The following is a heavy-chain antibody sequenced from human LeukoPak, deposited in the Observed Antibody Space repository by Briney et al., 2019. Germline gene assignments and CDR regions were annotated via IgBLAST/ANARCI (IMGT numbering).Heavy chain of an antibody. CDR3: AKDRETTIDY. CDR1: GFTFLSYG. J-gene: IGHJ4*02. Sequence: GGSLRLSCAASGFTFLSYGMHWVRQAPGKGLEWVAFIRYDGSNKYYADSVKGRFTISRDNSKNTLYLQMNSLRAEDTAVYYCAKDRETTIDYWGQGTLVTVSS. D-gene: IGHD1-14*01. V-gene: IGHV3-30*02. CDR2: IRYDGSNK.